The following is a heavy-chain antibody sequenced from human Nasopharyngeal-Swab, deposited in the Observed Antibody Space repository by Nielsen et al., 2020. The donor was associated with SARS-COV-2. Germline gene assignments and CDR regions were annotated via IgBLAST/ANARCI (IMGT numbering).Heavy chain of an antibody. Sequence: SETLSLTCTVSGGFISSYYWSWIRQPPGKGLEWIGYIYYSGSTNYNPSLKSRVTISVDTSKNQFSLNLSSVTAADTAVYYCARGYKVPRFDYWGQGTLVTVSS. J-gene: IGHJ4*02. CDR2: IYYSGST. CDR1: GGFISSYY. V-gene: IGHV4-59*03. CDR3: ARGYKVPRFDY. D-gene: IGHD5-24*01.